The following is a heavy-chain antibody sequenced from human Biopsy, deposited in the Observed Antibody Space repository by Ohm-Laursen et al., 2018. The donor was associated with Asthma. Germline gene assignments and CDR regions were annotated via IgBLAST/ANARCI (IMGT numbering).Heavy chain of an antibody. D-gene: IGHD2-2*01. J-gene: IGHJ4*02. CDR2: INSVFGTT. V-gene: IGHV1-69*05. CDR1: GGTFNTYV. CDR3: ARKAGSCISRTCYSLDF. Sequence: SCKSLGGTFNTYVIGWVRQAPGQGLEWMGGINSVFGTTTYPQKFQDRVTITTDDSTSTVYMELSSLRSEDTAVYYCARKAGSCISRTCYSLDFWGQGTLVTVSS.